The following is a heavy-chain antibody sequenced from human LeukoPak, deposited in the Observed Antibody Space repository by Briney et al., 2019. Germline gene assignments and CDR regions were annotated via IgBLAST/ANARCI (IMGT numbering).Heavy chain of an antibody. J-gene: IGHJ4*02. Sequence: GGSLILSCAASGFTFSSYAMHWVRQAPGKGLEWVAVISYDGSNKYYADSVKGRFTIFRDNSKNTLYLQMNSLRAEDTAVYYCATPNRYNWNDAPFDYWGQGTLVTVSS. CDR3: ATPNRYNWNDAPFDY. CDR1: GFTFSSYA. D-gene: IGHD1-1*01. CDR2: ISYDGSNK. V-gene: IGHV3-30-3*01.